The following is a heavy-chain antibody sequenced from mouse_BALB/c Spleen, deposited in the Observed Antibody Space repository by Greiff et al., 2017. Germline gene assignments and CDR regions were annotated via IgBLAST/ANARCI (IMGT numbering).Heavy chain of an antibody. D-gene: IGHD2-3*01. CDR2: IWGDGST. CDR1: GFSFTGYG. Sequence: QVQLKESGPGLVAPSQSLSITCTASGFSFTGYGVNWVRQPPGKGLEWLGMIWGDGSTDYNSALKSRLSISKDNSKSQVFLKMNSLQTDDTARYYCARDLYVCAMGYWGQGTSVTGSS. V-gene: IGHV2-6-7*01. J-gene: IGHJ4*01. CDR3: ARDLYVCAMGY.